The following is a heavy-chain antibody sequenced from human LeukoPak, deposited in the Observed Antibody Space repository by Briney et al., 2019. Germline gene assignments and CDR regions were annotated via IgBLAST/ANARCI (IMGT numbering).Heavy chain of an antibody. CDR1: GYTFTSYY. V-gene: IGHV1-46*01. CDR2: INPSGGHT. CDR3: AREGITIFGVAITPAYYYYGMDV. D-gene: IGHD3-3*01. Sequence: ASVTVSCTAYGYTFTSYYMHWVRQAPGQGLEWMGIINPSGGHTSYAQKFQGRVTKTRDTSTSTVYMELSSLRSEDTAVYYCAREGITIFGVAITPAYYYYGMDVWGQGTTVTVSS. J-gene: IGHJ6*02.